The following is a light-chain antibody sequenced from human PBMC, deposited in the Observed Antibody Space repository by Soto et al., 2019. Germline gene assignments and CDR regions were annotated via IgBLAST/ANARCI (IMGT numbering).Light chain of an antibody. Sequence: QSALTQPASVSGSPGQSITISCTGSSSDVGAYNYVSWYQQHPGIAPRLMIYEVTSRPSGVSNRFSGSKSGNTASLTISGLRAEDEADYYCSSYTSGSTLVVFGGGTKLTVL. CDR2: EVT. CDR1: SSDVGAYNY. CDR3: SSYTSGSTLVV. V-gene: IGLV2-14*01. J-gene: IGLJ2*01.